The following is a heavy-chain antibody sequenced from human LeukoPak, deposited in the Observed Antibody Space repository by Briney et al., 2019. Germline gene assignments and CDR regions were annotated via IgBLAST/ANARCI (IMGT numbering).Heavy chain of an antibody. CDR2: IYSGGTT. J-gene: IGHJ4*02. V-gene: IGHV3-53*01. Sequence: AGGSLRLSCAASGFTVSSNYMNWVRQAPGQGLEWVSIIYSGGTTYYADSVKGRFTISRDNSKNTLYLQMNSLRAEDTAVYYCARAEVMITFGGVIAFDYWGQGTLVTVSS. D-gene: IGHD3-16*02. CDR3: ARAEVMITFGGVIAFDY. CDR1: GFTVSSNY.